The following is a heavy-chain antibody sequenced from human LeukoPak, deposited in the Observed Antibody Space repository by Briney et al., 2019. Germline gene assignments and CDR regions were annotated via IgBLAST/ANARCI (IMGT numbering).Heavy chain of an antibody. J-gene: IGHJ1*01. CDR2: IYSGGSI. CDR3: ARGDSYYYGSGTFQH. V-gene: IGHV3-53*01. Sequence: PGGSLRLSCAASGFTVSNNYMNWVRQAPGKGLEWVSVIYSGGSIYYADSVKGRFTISRDNSKNTLYLQMNSLRADDTAVYYCARGDSYYYGSGTFQHWGQGTPVTVSS. CDR1: GFTVSNNY. D-gene: IGHD3-10*01.